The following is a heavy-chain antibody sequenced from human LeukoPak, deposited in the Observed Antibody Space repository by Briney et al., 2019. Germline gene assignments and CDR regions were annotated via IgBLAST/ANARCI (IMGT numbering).Heavy chain of an antibody. CDR3: AILTLGELSSYDY. Sequence: GGSLRLSCVASGFTVSSNYMSWVRQAPGKGLEWVSVIYSGGSTYYADSVKGRFIISRDKSKNALYLQMNSLRAEDTAVYYCAILTLGELSSYDYWGQGTLVTVSS. J-gene: IGHJ4*02. V-gene: IGHV3-66*02. CDR1: GFTVSSNY. CDR2: IYSGGST. D-gene: IGHD3-16*02.